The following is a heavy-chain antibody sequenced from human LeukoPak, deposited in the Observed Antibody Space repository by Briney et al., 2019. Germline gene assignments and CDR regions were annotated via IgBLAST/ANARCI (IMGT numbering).Heavy chain of an antibody. V-gene: IGHV4-30-4*01. D-gene: IGHD3-10*01. CDR3: AREGLLWFGATGGMDV. CDR1: GGSISSGDYY. Sequence: PSQTLSLTCTVSGGSISSGDYYWSWIRQPPGKGLEWIGYIYYSGSTYCNPSLKSRVTISVDTSKNQFSLKLSSVTAADTAVYYCAREGLLWFGATGGMDVWGQGTTVTVSS. CDR2: IYYSGST. J-gene: IGHJ6*02.